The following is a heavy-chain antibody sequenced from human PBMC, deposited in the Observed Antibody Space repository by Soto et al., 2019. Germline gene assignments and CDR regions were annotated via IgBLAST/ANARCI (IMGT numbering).Heavy chain of an antibody. CDR3: ARHGNWKVDY. Sequence: LSLTCTVSGASIRSSTYQWGWIRQPPGRGLEWIGSAYYSESTYCNPSLKSRVTISVDTSKNQFSLKVSSVTAADTAVYYCARHGNWKVDYWGQGTLVTVSS. D-gene: IGHD1-1*01. CDR1: GASIRSSTYQ. V-gene: IGHV4-39*01. CDR2: AYYSEST. J-gene: IGHJ4*02.